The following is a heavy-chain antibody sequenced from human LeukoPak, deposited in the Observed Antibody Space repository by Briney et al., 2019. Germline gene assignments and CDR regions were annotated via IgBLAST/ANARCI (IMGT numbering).Heavy chain of an antibody. V-gene: IGHV3-21*01. CDR3: AREYYGSSGQIGTAGY. J-gene: IGHJ4*02. D-gene: IGHD3-22*01. Sequence: GGSLRLSCAASGFTFSSYSMNWVRQAPGKGLEWVSSISSSGSYIYYADSVKGRFTISRDNAKNSLYLQMNSLRAEATAVYYYAREYYGSSGQIGTAGYWGQGTLVTVSS. CDR1: GFTFSSYS. CDR2: ISSSGSYI.